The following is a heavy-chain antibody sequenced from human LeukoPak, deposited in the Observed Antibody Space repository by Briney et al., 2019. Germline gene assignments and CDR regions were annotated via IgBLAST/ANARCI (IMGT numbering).Heavy chain of an antibody. V-gene: IGHV3-23*01. CDR1: GFTFSSYA. D-gene: IGHD3-3*01. CDR2: ISGSGGST. Sequence: PGGSLRLSCAASGFTFSSYAMSWVRQAPGKGLEWVSAISGSGGSTYYADSVKGRFTISRDNSKNTLYLQMYSLRAEDTAVYYCAKDRRLYYDFWSGYYDYWGQGTLVTVSS. CDR3: AKDRRLYYDFWSGYYDY. J-gene: IGHJ4*02.